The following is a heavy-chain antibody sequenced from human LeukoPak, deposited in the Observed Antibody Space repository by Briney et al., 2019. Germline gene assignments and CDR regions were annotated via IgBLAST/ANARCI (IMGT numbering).Heavy chain of an antibody. CDR3: ARDRGSTLSRWYEFDY. J-gene: IGHJ4*02. CDR2: INPNSGGT. D-gene: IGHD6-19*01. CDR1: GYTFTGYY. V-gene: IGHV1-2*02. Sequence: ASVKVSCKASGYTFTGYYMHWVRQAPGQGLEWMGWINPNSGGTNYAQKFQGRVTMTRDTSISTAYMELSRLRSDDTAVYYCARDRGSTLSRWYEFDYWGQGTLVTVSP.